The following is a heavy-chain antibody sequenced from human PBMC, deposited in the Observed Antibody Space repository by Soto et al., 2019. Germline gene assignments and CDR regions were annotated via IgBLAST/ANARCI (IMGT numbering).Heavy chain of an antibody. CDR2: INPNSGGT. V-gene: IGHV1-2*02. CDR1: GYTFTGYY. D-gene: IGHD1-26*01. CDR3: ARVVSGSYYYYGMDV. J-gene: IGHJ6*02. Sequence: ASVKVSCKVSGYTFTGYYMHWVRQAPGQGLEWMGWINPNSGGTNYAQKFQGRVTMTRDTSISTAYMELSRLRSDDTAVYYCARVVSGSYYYYGMDVWGQGTTVTVSS.